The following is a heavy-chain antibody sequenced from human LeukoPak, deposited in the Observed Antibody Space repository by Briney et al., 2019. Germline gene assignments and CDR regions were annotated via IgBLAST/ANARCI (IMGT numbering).Heavy chain of an antibody. Sequence: SETLSLTCTVSGGSMNGHFWTWIRQPPGKGLEWIAFIHYTGRIRYNPSLQSRATISLDRSESRFSLKLTSVTAADSAVYYCARLLDNDSSGDPDTFDLWGQETVVIVSS. CDR2: IHYTGRI. V-gene: IGHV4-59*11. CDR3: ARLLDNDSSGDPDTFDL. J-gene: IGHJ3*01. CDR1: GGSMNGHF. D-gene: IGHD3-22*01.